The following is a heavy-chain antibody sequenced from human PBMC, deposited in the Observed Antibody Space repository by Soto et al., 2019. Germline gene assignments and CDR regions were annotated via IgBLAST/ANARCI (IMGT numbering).Heavy chain of an antibody. CDR1: GIIFSNSN. Sequence: EVQLVESGGGLVKPGESLRLSCAASGIIFSNSNMNWVRQAPGKGLEWVSSISSGSGYIYYADSVKGRFTVSRDNARNSRYLQMNTLRAEDTAVYYCASARGSGWYFDYWGQGTLVTVSS. J-gene: IGHJ4*02. CDR2: ISSGSGYI. D-gene: IGHD6-19*01. V-gene: IGHV3-21*01. CDR3: ASARGSGWYFDY.